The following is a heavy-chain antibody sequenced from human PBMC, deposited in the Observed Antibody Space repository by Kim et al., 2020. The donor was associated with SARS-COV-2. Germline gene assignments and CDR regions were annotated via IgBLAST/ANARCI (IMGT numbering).Heavy chain of an antibody. Sequence: GGSLRLSCSASGFTFSSYAIRWVRQAPGKGLELVSTISSDGGSTYYADSVKGRFTISRDNSKNTLYLQMSSLRAEDTAVYYCVKAFGVAVYNGMDVWGQG. V-gene: IGHV3-64D*06. CDR2: ISSDGGST. J-gene: IGHJ6*02. CDR3: VKAFGVAVYNGMDV. CDR1: GFTFSSYA. D-gene: IGHD3-10*01.